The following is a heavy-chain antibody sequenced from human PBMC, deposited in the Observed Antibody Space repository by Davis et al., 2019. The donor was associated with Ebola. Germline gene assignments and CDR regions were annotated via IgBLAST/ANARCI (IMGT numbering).Heavy chain of an antibody. CDR1: GLAFNTFW. CDR3: VTERVRLAFDY. V-gene: IGHV3-33*03. D-gene: IGHD4/OR15-4a*01. J-gene: IGHJ4*02. Sequence: GESLKISCTASGLAFNTFWMHWVRQAPGKGLEWVALIWYDGNAEYYADSVKGRFTISRDNSKNTLYLQMTSLRVDDTAVYYCVTERVRLAFDYWGQETLVTVSS. CDR2: IWYDGNAE.